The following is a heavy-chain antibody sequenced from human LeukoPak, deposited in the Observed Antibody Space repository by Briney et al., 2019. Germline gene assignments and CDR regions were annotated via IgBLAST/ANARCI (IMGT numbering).Heavy chain of an antibody. D-gene: IGHD2-15*01. CDR1: GFTFSSHW. J-gene: IGHJ4*02. V-gene: IGHV3-7*03. Sequence: GGSLRLSCAASGFTFSSHWKSWARRATGKGLAWVANIKPDGSDKYHVDSETGRITMSRDNAMHPEYLQMNSLRAEDTAVYYCATIYCSGGSCHYFDYWGQGNLVTVSS. CDR2: IKPDGSDK. CDR3: ATIYCSGGSCHYFDY.